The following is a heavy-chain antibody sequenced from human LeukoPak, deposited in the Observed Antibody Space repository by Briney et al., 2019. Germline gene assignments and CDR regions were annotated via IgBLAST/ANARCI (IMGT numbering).Heavy chain of an antibody. CDR3: ARGDGYNFFDY. J-gene: IGHJ4*02. CDR1: GFGVTNNY. CDR2: FYVGGAT. V-gene: IGHV3-53*01. Sequence: GGSLRLSCAVSGFGVTNNYMSWVRQAPGKALEWVSVFYVGGATYYADSVKGRFTISRDNSENTLYLQMKSLRAEDTAVYYCARGDGYNFFDYWGQGTLVTVSS. D-gene: IGHD5-24*01.